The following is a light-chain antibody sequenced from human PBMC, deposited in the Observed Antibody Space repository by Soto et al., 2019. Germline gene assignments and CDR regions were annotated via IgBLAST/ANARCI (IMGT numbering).Light chain of an antibody. CDR2: AAS. V-gene: IGKV1-9*01. J-gene: IGKJ4*01. CDR1: QGISSY. CDR3: QQLNSYPLT. Sequence: IQLTQSPSSRSSSVGDRVRITVGASQGISSYLAWYQQKPGKAPKLLIYAASILQSGVPSRFSGSGSGTDFTPTISSLQPEDFATYYCQQLNSYPLTFGGGTKVDI.